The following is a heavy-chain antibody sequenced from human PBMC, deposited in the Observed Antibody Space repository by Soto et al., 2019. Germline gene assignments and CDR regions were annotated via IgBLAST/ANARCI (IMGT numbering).Heavy chain of an antibody. D-gene: IGHD4-4*01. Sequence: EVQLVESGGGLVQPGGSLRLSCAASGFTFSDYYMDWVRQAPGKGLEWVGRTRNKANSYTTEYAASVKGRFTISRDDSKTSLYLQMNSLKIEDTAVYYCARGNRAFDFWGQGTLVTVSS. CDR1: GFTFSDYY. J-gene: IGHJ4*02. V-gene: IGHV3-72*01. CDR2: TRNKANSYTT. CDR3: ARGNRAFDF.